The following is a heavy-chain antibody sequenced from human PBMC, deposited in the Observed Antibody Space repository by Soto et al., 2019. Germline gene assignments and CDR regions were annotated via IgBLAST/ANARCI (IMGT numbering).Heavy chain of an antibody. CDR2: IIPIFGTA. CDR1: GGTFSSYA. J-gene: IGHJ4*02. V-gene: IGHV1-69*13. D-gene: IGHD5-18*01. Sequence: SVKVSCKASGGTFSSYAISWVRQAPGQGLEWMGGIIPIFGTANYAQKFQGRVTITADESTSTAYTELSSLRSEDTAVYYCARSDTAMVTSRFDYWGQGTLVTVSS. CDR3: ARSDTAMVTSRFDY.